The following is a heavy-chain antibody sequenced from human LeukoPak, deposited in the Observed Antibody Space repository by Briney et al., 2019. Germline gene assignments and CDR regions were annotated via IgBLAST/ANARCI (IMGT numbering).Heavy chain of an antibody. CDR3: ARVKERTTVTSAFDY. CDR1: GFTFSSYE. V-gene: IGHV3-21*06. Sequence: GGSLRLSCATSGFTFSSYEMNWVRQAPGKGLEWVSSISSSSSYIYYADSVKGRFTISRDNAKNSLYLQMNSLRAEDTAVYYCARVKERTTVTSAFDYWGQGTLVTVSS. CDR2: ISSSSSYI. D-gene: IGHD4-17*01. J-gene: IGHJ4*02.